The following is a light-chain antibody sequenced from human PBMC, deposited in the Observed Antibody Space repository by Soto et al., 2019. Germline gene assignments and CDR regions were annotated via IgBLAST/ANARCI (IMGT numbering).Light chain of an antibody. CDR3: SSYTSSSTLV. Sequence: QSALTQPASVSGSPGQSITISCTGTSSDVGAYNSVAWYQHNPGKAPKLMIYDVSNRPSGVSSRFSGSKYANTASLSISGLQADDEADYYCSSYTSSSTLVFGTGTKVTVL. CDR1: SSDVGAYNS. V-gene: IGLV2-14*01. CDR2: DVS. J-gene: IGLJ1*01.